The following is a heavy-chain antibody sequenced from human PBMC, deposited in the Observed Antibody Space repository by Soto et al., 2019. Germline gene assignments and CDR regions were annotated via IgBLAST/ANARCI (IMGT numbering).Heavy chain of an antibody. CDR2: ISVHNGST. Sequence: GASVKVSCKASGYNFINYGITWVRQAPGQGLEWMGRISVHNGSTNYAQKLQGRVTMTTDTSTSTAYMELRSLRSDDTAVYYCVRDLDGSGSYYTDYWGPGTLVTVSS. CDR1: GYNFINYG. V-gene: IGHV1-18*01. D-gene: IGHD3-10*01. J-gene: IGHJ4*02. CDR3: VRDLDGSGSYYTDY.